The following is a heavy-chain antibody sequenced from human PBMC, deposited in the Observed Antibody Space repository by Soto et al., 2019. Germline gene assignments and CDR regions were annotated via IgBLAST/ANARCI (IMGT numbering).Heavy chain of an antibody. CDR3: ARGPSQQLPRGYYGMDV. J-gene: IGHJ6*02. V-gene: IGHV4-4*07. D-gene: IGHD6-13*01. Sequence: QVQLQESGPGLVKPSETLSLTCTVSGGSISSYYWSWIRQPAGKGLEWIGRIYTSGSTNYNPSLKSRVTMAVDTSKNQFSLKLSSVTAADTAVYYCARGPSQQLPRGYYGMDVWGQGTTVTVSS. CDR1: GGSISSYY. CDR2: IYTSGST.